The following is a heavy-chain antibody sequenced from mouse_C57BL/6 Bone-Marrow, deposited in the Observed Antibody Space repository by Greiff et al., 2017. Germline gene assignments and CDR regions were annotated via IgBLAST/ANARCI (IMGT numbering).Heavy chain of an antibody. CDR1: GYTFTSYW. CDR3: ARWGTTVVATRYYFYY. Sequence: QVQLQQSGAELVKPGASVKLSCKASGYTFTSYWMHWVKQRPGQGLEWIGMIHPNSGSTNYNEKFKSKATLTVDKSSSTAYMQLSSLTSEDSAVYYCARWGTTVVATRYYFYYWGQGTTLTVSS. CDR2: IHPNSGST. J-gene: IGHJ2*01. D-gene: IGHD1-1*01. V-gene: IGHV1-64*01.